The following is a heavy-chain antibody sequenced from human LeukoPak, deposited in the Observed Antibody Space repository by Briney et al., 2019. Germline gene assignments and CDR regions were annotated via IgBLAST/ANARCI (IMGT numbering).Heavy chain of an antibody. CDR2: INPGGGST. Sequence: ASVKVSCKASGYTFTTYYMHWVRQAPGQGLEWMGIINPGGGSTSYAQKFQGRVTMTRDTSTNTVYMELSSLRSEDTAVYYCARDRQFELEQAKAYYYYMDVWGKGTTVTVSS. D-gene: IGHD1/OR15-1a*01. J-gene: IGHJ6*03. CDR3: ARDRQFELEQAKAYYYYMDV. CDR1: GYTFTTYY. V-gene: IGHV1-46*01.